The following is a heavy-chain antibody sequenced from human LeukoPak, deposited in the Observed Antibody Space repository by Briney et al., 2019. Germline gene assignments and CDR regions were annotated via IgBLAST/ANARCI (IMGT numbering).Heavy chain of an antibody. CDR3: ARGTVAGTIQH. V-gene: IGHV3-21*01. J-gene: IGHJ1*01. CDR2: ISRRSDSI. CDR1: GFTFSTFS. Sequence: PGGSLRLSCAASGFTFSTFSMNWLRQAPGKGLEWVSCISRRSDSIYYADPVKGRFTISRDNAKNTLYLQMSRLSVEDTGVYFCARGTVAGTIQHWGQGTLVSVSS. D-gene: IGHD6-19*01.